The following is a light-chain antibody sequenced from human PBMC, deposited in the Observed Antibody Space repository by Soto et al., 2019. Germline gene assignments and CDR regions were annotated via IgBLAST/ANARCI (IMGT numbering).Light chain of an antibody. CDR1: RGINTY. J-gene: IGKJ1*01. CDR3: QQTYTTPRT. Sequence: IQVTQSPSSLSASIEDRVTITCRASRGINTYVNWYQQKPGKAPKLLIFSASNLQGGVPSRFSGTGSGTDFTFTISSLLPEDFATYYCQQTYTTPRTFGQGTKVDI. V-gene: IGKV1-39*01. CDR2: SAS.